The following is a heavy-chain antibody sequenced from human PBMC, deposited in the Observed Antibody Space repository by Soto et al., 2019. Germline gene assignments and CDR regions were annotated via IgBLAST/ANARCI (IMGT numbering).Heavy chain of an antibody. CDR2: INHSGST. J-gene: IGHJ4*02. CDR1: GGSFSGYY. D-gene: IGHD3-10*01. V-gene: IGHV4-34*01. CDR3: ARRYYGSGSPLNY. Sequence: QVQLQQWGAGLLKPSETLSLTCAVYGGSFSGYYWSWIRQPPGKGLEWIGEINHSGSTNYNPSLKSRVTISVDTCKNQFSLKLSSVTAADTAVYYCARRYYGSGSPLNYWGQGTLVTVSS.